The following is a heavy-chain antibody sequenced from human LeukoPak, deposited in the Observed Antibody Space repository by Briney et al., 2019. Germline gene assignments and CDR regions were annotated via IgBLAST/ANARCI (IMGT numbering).Heavy chain of an antibody. D-gene: IGHD2-2*01. Sequence: PSETLSLTCTVSGGSISSSTYYWGWIRQPPGKGLEWIGSIYYSGSTYYNPSLKSRVTISVDTSKKSFSLKLSSVTAADTAVYYCARVSGSYCTSTTCYGGYYFDYWGQGTLVTVSS. CDR3: ARVSGSYCTSTTCYGGYYFDY. CDR2: IYYSGST. CDR1: GGSISSSTYY. J-gene: IGHJ4*02. V-gene: IGHV4-39*01.